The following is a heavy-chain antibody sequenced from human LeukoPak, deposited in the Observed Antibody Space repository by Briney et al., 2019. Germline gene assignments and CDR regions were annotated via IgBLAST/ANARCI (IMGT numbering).Heavy chain of an antibody. D-gene: IGHD1-14*01. V-gene: IGHV1-46*01. CDR3: AREVMDNLRFDY. CDR1: GYTFTSYY. J-gene: IGHJ4*02. CDR2: INPSGGHT. Sequence: ASEKVSCKASGYTFTSYYMHWVRQAPGQGLEWMGIINPSGGHTSYAQKFQGRLTMTRDTSTNTVYMELTSLRSEDTAVYYCAREVMDNLRFDYWGQGTLVTVSS.